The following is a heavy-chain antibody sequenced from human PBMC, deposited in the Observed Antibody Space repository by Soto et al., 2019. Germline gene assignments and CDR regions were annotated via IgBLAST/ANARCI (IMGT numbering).Heavy chain of an antibody. J-gene: IGHJ6*02. CDR2: IIPIIGTT. CDR1: GGSFSSFG. V-gene: IGHV1-69*01. D-gene: IGHD2-21*01. Sequence: QGQLEQSGAEVKKPGSSVKVSCKASGGSFSSFGITWVRQAPGQGLEWMGGIIPIIGTTKYAQRFQGRVTITADESTTTAYVELSSLRSEDTAVYYCAREVKEPGSYYYYGLDVWGQGTTVTVSS. CDR3: AREVKEPGSYYYYGLDV.